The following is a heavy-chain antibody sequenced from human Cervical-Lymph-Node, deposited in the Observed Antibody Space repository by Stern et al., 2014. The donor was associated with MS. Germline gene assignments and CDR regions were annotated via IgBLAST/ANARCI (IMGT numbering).Heavy chain of an antibody. J-gene: IGHJ4*02. D-gene: IGHD2-8*02. Sequence: QVQLQESGPGLVKPSETLSLTCAVSGDSISSYTHYWAWIRQPPGKGLEWIGSVYYSGATYYNPSLKSPFTIPVDPPKNPFSLGLNSVTAADTAVYYCAKHACTGAACPFDLWGQGTLVTVSS. CDR2: VYYSGAT. V-gene: IGHV4-39*01. CDR3: AKHACTGAACPFDL. CDR1: GDSISSYTHY.